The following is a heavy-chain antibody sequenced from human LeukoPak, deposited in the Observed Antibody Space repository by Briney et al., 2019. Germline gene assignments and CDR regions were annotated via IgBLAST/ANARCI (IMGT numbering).Heavy chain of an antibody. CDR3: ARGPSSWSYYYYYGMDV. CDR1: GFTFSSYG. CDR2: IWYDGSNK. J-gene: IGHJ6*02. Sequence: GGSLRLSCAASGFTFSSYGMHWVRQAPGKGLEGVAVIWYDGSNKYYADSVKGRFTISSDNSKNTLYLQMNSLRAEDTAVYYCARGPSSWSYYYYYGMDVWGQGTTVTVSS. D-gene: IGHD6-13*01. V-gene: IGHV3-33*01.